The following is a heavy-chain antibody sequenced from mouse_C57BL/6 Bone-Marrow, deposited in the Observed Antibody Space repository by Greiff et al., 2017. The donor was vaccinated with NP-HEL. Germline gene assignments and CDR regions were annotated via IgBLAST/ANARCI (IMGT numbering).Heavy chain of an antibody. CDR1: GYTFTSYG. CDR3: AREGIYDGYYVLYFDV. Sequence: QVHVKQSGAELARPGASVKLSCKASGYTFTSYGISWVKQSTGQGLEWIGEIYPRSGNTYYNEKFKGKATLTADKSSSTAYMELRSLTSEDSAVYFCAREGIYDGYYVLYFDVWGTGTTVTVSS. CDR2: IYPRSGNT. D-gene: IGHD2-3*01. V-gene: IGHV1-81*01. J-gene: IGHJ1*03.